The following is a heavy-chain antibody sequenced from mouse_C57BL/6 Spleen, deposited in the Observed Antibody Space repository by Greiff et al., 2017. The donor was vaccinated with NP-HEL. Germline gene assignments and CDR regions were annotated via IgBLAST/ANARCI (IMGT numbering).Heavy chain of an antibody. D-gene: IGHD1-1*01. CDR3: ARSSRYSSFFDY. CDR2: IYPGGGYT. Sequence: VQLQQSGAELVRPGTSVKLSCKASGYTFTNYGIDWAKQRPGHGLEWIGDIYPGGGYTNYNEKFKGKATLTADKSSSTAYLQFSSRTSEDSATNYCARSSRYSSFFDYWGQGTTLKVSS. CDR1: GYTFTNYG. V-gene: IGHV1-63*01. J-gene: IGHJ2*01.